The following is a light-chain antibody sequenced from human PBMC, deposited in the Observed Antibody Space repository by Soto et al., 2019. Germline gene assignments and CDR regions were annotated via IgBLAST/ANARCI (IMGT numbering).Light chain of an antibody. CDR2: GAS. CDR1: QSVSSK. Sequence: EITMKQSPAALSVSQGERATLSCRASQSVSSKLAWYQQKPGQAPRPLIYGASTRATGIPARFSGSGSGTEFTLTISSLQSEDFAVYYCQQYNNWPSITFGQGTLLEVK. V-gene: IGKV3-15*01. CDR3: QQYNNWPSIT. J-gene: IGKJ5*01.